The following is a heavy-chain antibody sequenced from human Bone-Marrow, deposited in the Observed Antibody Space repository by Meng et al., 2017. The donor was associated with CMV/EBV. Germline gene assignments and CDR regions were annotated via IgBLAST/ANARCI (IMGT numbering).Heavy chain of an antibody. Sequence: CKASGYNFTSYYMHWVRQAPGQGLEWMGIINPSGGSTSYAQKFQGRVTMTRDTSTSTVYMELSSLRSEDTAMYYCARDPSGGATLDYWGQGTLVTVSS. CDR2: INPSGGST. CDR1: GYNFTSYY. D-gene: IGHD3-10*01. CDR3: ARDPSGGATLDY. V-gene: IGHV1-46*01. J-gene: IGHJ4*02.